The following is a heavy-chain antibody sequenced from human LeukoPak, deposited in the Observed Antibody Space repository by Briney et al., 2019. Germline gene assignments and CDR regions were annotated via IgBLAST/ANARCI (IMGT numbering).Heavy chain of an antibody. CDR2: ISSSSSYT. V-gene: IGHV3-11*05. CDR1: GFTFSDYY. D-gene: IGHD6-13*01. CDR3: ARDLIAAAGTDY. Sequence: GGSLRLSCAASGFTFSDYYMSWIRQAPGKGLEWVSYISSSSSYTNYADSVKGRFTISRDNAKNSLYLQMNSLRAEDTAVYYCARDLIAAAGTDYWGQGTLVTVS. J-gene: IGHJ4*02.